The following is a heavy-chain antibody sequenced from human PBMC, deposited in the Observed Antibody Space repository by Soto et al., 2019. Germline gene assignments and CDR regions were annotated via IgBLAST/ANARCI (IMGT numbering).Heavy chain of an antibody. J-gene: IGHJ4*02. D-gene: IGHD5-18*01. CDR3: ARGVIDRYGYTPFDY. Sequence: ASVKVSCKASGYTFTCYGISWVRQAPGQGLEWMGWMNPYNGNTDYAQKLQGRVTMTRNTSTSTAYMELSSLRSEDTAVYYCARGVIDRYGYTPFDYWGQGTLVTVSS. V-gene: IGHV1-18*01. CDR1: GYTFTCYG. CDR2: MNPYNGNT.